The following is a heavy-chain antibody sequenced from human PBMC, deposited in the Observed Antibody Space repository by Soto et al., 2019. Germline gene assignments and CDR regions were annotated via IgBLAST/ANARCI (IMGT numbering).Heavy chain of an antibody. CDR2: IYYSGST. D-gene: IGHD4-17*01. V-gene: IGHV4-59*08. J-gene: IGHJ6*03. CDR1: GGSIRSYY. CDR3: ARQWEDYGDYVGLDYYYYMDV. Sequence: PSETLSLTCTVSGGSIRSYYWSWIRQPPGKGLEGIGYIYYSGSTNYNPSLKSRVTISVDTSKNQFSLKLSSVTAADTAVYYCARQWEDYGDYVGLDYYYYMDVWGKGTTVTVSS.